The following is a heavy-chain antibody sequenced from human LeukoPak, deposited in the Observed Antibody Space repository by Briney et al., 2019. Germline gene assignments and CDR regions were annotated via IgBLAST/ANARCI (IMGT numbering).Heavy chain of an antibody. J-gene: IGHJ4*02. CDR3: ARDIFDNSGYYRTPTDY. Sequence: GGSLRLSCAASGFSFSEYYMSWIPQAPGKGLEWVSSISSRGGTVYYADSVKGRFTISRDNAQSSLYLQMNSLRAEDTAMYYCARDIFDNSGYYRTPTDYWGQGTLVIVAS. D-gene: IGHD3-22*01. V-gene: IGHV3-11*01. CDR1: GFSFSEYY. CDR2: ISSRGGTV.